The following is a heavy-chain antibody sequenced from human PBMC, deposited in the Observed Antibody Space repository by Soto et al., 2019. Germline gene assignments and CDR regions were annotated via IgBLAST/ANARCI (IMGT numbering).Heavy chain of an antibody. CDR1: GYTFTSYD. Sequence: GASVKVSCKASGYTFTSYDINWVRQATGQGLEWMGWMNPNSGNTGYAQKFQGRVTMTRNTSISTAYMELSSLRSEDTAVYYCARVYRSYYYDSSGPLPDDAFDIWGQGTMVTVSS. J-gene: IGHJ3*02. D-gene: IGHD3-22*01. CDR3: ARVYRSYYYDSSGPLPDDAFDI. CDR2: MNPNSGNT. V-gene: IGHV1-8*01.